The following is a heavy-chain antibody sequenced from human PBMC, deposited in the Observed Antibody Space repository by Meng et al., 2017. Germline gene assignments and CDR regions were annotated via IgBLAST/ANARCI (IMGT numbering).Heavy chain of an antibody. Sequence: GESLKISCVASGFTFSIYWMSWVRQAPGKGLVWVSRMSRDGSDGYFADSVKGRFTISRDSAKNSLYLLMNSLRAEDTAVYYCVRDSCALASINVWGQGSTVTVSS. J-gene: IGHJ6*02. CDR3: VRDSCALASINV. CDR2: MSRDGSDG. V-gene: IGHV3-74*01. CDR1: GFTFSIYW. D-gene: IGHD2-2*01.